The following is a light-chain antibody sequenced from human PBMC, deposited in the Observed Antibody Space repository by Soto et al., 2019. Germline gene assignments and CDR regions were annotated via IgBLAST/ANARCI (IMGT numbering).Light chain of an antibody. CDR1: SSDVGGYNY. J-gene: IGLJ2*01. CDR3: SSYTSSSTRGV. CDR2: DVS. Sequence: QSALTQPASVSGSPGQSITISCTGSSSDVGGYNYVSWYQQHPGKAPKLMIYDVSNRPSGVSNRFSGSKSGNTASLTISGIQAEDAADYYCSSYTSSSTRGVFGGGTKLTVL. V-gene: IGLV2-14*01.